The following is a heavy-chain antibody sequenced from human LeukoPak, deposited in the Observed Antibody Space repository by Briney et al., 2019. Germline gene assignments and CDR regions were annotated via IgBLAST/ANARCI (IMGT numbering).Heavy chain of an antibody. CDR3: ARDRASGSYQASFCYDLDV. CDR2: INPSGGST. J-gene: IGHJ6*02. V-gene: IGHV1-46*01. D-gene: IGHD3-10*01. Sequence: ASVKVSCKASGYTFTSYYIHWVRQAPGQGLAWMGVINPSGGSTTYAQNFQGRVTMTTDTSTSTVYMELSSLRSEDTAVYYCARDRASGSYQASFCYDLDVWGLGTTVTVSS. CDR1: GYTFTSYY.